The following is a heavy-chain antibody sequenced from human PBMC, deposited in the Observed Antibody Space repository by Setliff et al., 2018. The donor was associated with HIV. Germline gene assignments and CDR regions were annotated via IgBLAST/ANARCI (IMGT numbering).Heavy chain of an antibody. V-gene: IGHV3-15*01. CDR2: IQSKIDGGTT. D-gene: IGHD2-2*01. J-gene: IGHJ2*01. CDR1: RFTFTNAW. CDR3: TRNNVAWYQPLGYFDL. Sequence: LRLSCAASRFTFTNAWMTWVRQAPGKGLEWLGRIQSKIDGGTTDHAAPVKGRFTISRDDSRNTLYLQMNSLKPEDTAVYYCTRNNVAWYQPLGYFDLWGRGNQVTVSS.